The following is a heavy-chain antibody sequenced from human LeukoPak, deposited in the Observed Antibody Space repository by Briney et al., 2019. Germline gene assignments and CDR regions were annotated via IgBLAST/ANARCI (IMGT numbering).Heavy chain of an antibody. CDR3: ARHDPHSSSWYNYYYYYGMDV. V-gene: IGHV4-39*01. Sequence: PSETLSLTCTVSGGSISSYYWGWIRQPPGKGLEWIGSIYYSGSTYYNPSLKSRVTISVDTSKNQFSLKLSSVTAADTAVYYCARHDPHSSSWYNYYYYYGMDVWGQGTTVTVSS. CDR2: IYYSGST. D-gene: IGHD6-13*01. J-gene: IGHJ6*02. CDR1: GGSISSYY.